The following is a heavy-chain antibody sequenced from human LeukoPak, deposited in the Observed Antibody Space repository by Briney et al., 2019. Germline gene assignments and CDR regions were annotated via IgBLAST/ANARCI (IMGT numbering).Heavy chain of an antibody. D-gene: IGHD3-22*01. CDR3: TSHDSSGYYYHQLYYFDY. CDR1: GFTFSGSA. V-gene: IGHV3-73*01. CDR2: IRSKANSYAT. Sequence: PGGSLRLSCVASGFTFSGSAMHWVRQASGKGLEWVGRIRSKANSYATAYAASVKGRFTISRDDSKNTAYLQMNSLKTEDTAVYYCTSHDSSGYYYHQLYYFDYWGQGTLVTVSS. J-gene: IGHJ4*02.